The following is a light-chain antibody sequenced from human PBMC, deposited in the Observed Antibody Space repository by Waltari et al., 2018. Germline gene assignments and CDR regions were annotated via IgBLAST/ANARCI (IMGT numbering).Light chain of an antibody. J-gene: IGKJ1*01. V-gene: IGKV3-15*01. Sequence: EVVMTQSPATLSVSPGEGATVSCRASQSVRSNVAWYQQTPGQAPRLLNYGASTRAPGIPDRFSGSGSGTEFILTISSLQSEDFAVYYCQQYNNWPPWTFGQGTKVEIK. CDR3: QQYNNWPPWT. CDR1: QSVRSN. CDR2: GAS.